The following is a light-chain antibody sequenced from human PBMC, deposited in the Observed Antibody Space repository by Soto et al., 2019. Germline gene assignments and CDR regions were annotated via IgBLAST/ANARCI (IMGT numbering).Light chain of an antibody. CDR1: HSVSSS. CDR2: GAS. CDR3: HQYKSHSPT. Sequence: EVVMTQSPATLSVSPGERATLSCRASHSVSSSLAWYQQKPGQAPRLLISGASTRAAGIPARFSGSGSGTEFTLTISSLQSEDFARYYCHQYKSHSPTFGQGTKVDIK. V-gene: IGKV3-15*01. J-gene: IGKJ1*01.